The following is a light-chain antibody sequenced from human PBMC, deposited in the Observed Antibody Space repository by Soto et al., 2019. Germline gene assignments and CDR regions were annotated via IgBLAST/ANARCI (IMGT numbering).Light chain of an antibody. Sequence: EIVMTQSPATLSVSPGDRVTLSCRASESIGSNVAWYQQKPGQAPRLLMYGTSVRATGIPARFSGSGSETEFTLTISGLQPEDFLNFYCQQWIWWTCGQGTRLEIK. J-gene: IGKJ1*01. CDR1: ESIGSN. V-gene: IGKV3-15*01. CDR2: GTS. CDR3: QQWIWWT.